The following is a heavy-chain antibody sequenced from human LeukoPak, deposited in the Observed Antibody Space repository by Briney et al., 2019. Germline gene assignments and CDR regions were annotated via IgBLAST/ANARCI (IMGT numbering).Heavy chain of an antibody. Sequence: ASVKVSCKASGGTFSSYAISWVRQAPGQGLEWMGGIIPIFGTANYAQKFQGRVTITADESTSTAYMELSSLRSEDTAVYYCARDKSDTAMVDYFDYWGQGTLVTVSS. CDR2: IIPIFGTA. CDR1: GGTFSSYA. V-gene: IGHV1-69*01. J-gene: IGHJ4*02. CDR3: ARDKSDTAMVDYFDY. D-gene: IGHD5-18*01.